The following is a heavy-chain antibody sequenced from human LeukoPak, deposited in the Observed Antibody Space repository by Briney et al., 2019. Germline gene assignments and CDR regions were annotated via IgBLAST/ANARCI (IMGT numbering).Heavy chain of an antibody. V-gene: IGHV5-51*01. CDR3: ARQRKTYYYGSGSYTSNWFDP. J-gene: IGHJ5*02. CDR2: IYPGDSDT. Sequence: GESLKISCKGSGYSFTSYWIGWVRQMPGKGLEWMGIIYPGDSDTRYSPSFQGQVTISADKSINTAYLQWSSLKASDTAMYYCARQRKTYYYGSGSYTSNWFDPWGQGTLVTVSS. CDR1: GYSFTSYW. D-gene: IGHD3-10*01.